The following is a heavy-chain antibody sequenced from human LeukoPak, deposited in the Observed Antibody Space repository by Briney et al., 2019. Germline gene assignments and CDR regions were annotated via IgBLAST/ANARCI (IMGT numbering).Heavy chain of an antibody. J-gene: IGHJ4*02. CDR1: GYTSTDYY. V-gene: IGHV1-2*02. CDR3: TGEGDSRGH. D-gene: IGHD6-13*01. CDR2: INPNSGGT. Sequence: ASVKVSCKASGYTSTDYYIHWVRQAPGQGLEWMGWINPNSGGTLYAQNFQGRVAMTRDTPISTAYMELRWLTSDDTAVYYCTGEGDSRGHWGQGTLVTVSS.